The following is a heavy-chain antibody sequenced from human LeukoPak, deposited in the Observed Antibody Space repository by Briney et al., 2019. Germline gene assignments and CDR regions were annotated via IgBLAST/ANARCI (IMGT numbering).Heavy chain of an antibody. J-gene: IGHJ4*02. CDR3: GKDRSSGWYPLIDY. D-gene: IGHD6-19*01. V-gene: IGHV3-43*02. Sequence: GGSLRLSCAASGFSFYDYAMHWVRQAPGRGLEWVSHFSEFGYSRFYTVSVRGRFNISRDHSENSVYLQMKRLSSEDTAVYYCGKDRSSGWYPLIDYWGQGIMVTVSS. CDR1: GFSFYDYA. CDR2: FSEFGYSR.